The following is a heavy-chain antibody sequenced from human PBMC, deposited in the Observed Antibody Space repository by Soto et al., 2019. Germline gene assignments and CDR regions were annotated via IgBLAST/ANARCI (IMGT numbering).Heavy chain of an antibody. Sequence: SETLSLTCTVSGGSISGSYWTWIRQPPGKGLEWIGYIHISGDTSYNPSLKSRLTISQDMSKNQFSLRLTSVTAADTAVYYCVRGSDWHREMFWRQGTLVTVSS. V-gene: IGHV4-59*01. CDR2: IHISGDT. CDR1: GGSISGSY. D-gene: IGHD6-19*01. CDR3: VRGSDWHREMF. J-gene: IGHJ4*02.